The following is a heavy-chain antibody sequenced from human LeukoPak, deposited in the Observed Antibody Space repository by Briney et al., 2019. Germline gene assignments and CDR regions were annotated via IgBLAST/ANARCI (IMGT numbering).Heavy chain of an antibody. CDR1: GFTFSSYS. D-gene: IGHD1-26*01. CDR2: ISYDGSNK. CDR3: ARAQGGSYPHDAFDI. J-gene: IGHJ3*02. Sequence: GGSLRLSCAASGFTFSSYSMNWVRQAPGKGLEWVAVISYDGSNKYYADSVKGRFTISRDNSKNTLYLQMNSLRAEDTAVYYCARAQGGSYPHDAFDIWGQGTMVTVSS. V-gene: IGHV3-30*03.